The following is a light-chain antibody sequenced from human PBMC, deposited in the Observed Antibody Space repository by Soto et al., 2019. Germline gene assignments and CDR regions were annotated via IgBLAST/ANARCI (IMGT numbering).Light chain of an antibody. CDR3: QHYNDWPPMYT. J-gene: IGKJ2*01. Sequence: EIVMTQSPATLSVSPGERVTLSCRASQSISRNLAWYHQKPGRAPRLLIFGASTTASGVPGRFSGSGSGTEFTLTISSLQSEDFAAYYCQHYNDWPPMYTFGQGTKLEIK. V-gene: IGKV3-15*01. CDR1: QSISRN. CDR2: GAS.